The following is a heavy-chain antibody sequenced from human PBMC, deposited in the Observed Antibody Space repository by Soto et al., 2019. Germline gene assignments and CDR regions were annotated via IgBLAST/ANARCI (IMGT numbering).Heavy chain of an antibody. CDR3: ARPSRGSSNYAMDV. J-gene: IGHJ6*02. D-gene: IGHD6-6*01. Sequence: QVQLVQSGAEVKKPGSSVKVSCKTSGVTFSAYALSWVRQAPGQGLEWMGGIIPIFGTANYAQKFQGRITRTADGSTTTAHMELSSLRSEDTAGYFCARPSRGSSNYAMDVWGQGTTVTVSS. V-gene: IGHV1-69*12. CDR2: IIPIFGTA. CDR1: GVTFSAYA.